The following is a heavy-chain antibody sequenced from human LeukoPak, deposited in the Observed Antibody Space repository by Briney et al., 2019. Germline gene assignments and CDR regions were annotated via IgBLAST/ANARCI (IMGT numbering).Heavy chain of an antibody. CDR3: ARTSASFGELPNFDY. V-gene: IGHV3-21*01. D-gene: IGHD3-10*01. CDR1: GFTFSSYS. J-gene: IGHJ4*02. Sequence: GGSLRLSCAASGFTFSSYSMNWVRQAPGKGLEWVSSISSSSSYIYYADSVKGRFTISRDNAKNSLYLQMNSLRAEDTAVYYCARTSASFGELPNFDYWGQGTLVTVSS. CDR2: ISSSSSYI.